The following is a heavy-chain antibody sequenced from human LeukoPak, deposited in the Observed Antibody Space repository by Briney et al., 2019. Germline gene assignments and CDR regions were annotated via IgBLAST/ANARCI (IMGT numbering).Heavy chain of an antibody. D-gene: IGHD2-2*01. Sequence: PGGSLRLSCLASGFTFRDYYMTWIRQDPGKGQEWISFISSRGTTTDYADSVKGRFTISRDNANSTLFLQMNSLRAEDTAVYYCARDRGSNNYFDQWGQGTLVTVSS. V-gene: IGHV3-11*01. J-gene: IGHJ4*02. CDR3: ARDRGSNNYFDQ. CDR1: GFTFRDYY. CDR2: ISSRGTTT.